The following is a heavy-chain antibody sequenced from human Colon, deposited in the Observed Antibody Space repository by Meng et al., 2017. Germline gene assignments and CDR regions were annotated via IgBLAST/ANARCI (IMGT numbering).Heavy chain of an antibody. D-gene: IGHD3-10*01. V-gene: IGHV4-31*01. CDR3: GRGPGRGSGSGSFDY. CDR1: GGSISSGGFY. J-gene: IGHJ4*02. CDR2: IYSSGST. Sequence: SETLSLTCTVSGGSISSGGFYWSWIRQHPGKGLEWIGYIYSSGSTYYNPSLKSLVSISVDTSKNQFSLKLSSVTAADTAVYYCGRGPGRGSGSGSFDYWGQGTLVTVSS.